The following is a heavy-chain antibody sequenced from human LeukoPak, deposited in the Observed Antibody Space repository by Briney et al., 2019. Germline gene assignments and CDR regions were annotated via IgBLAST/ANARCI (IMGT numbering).Heavy chain of an antibody. CDR2: IRYNGGS. J-gene: IGHJ4*02. Sequence: PSETLSLTCTVSAGSITNYFWTWVRQSPGKGLEWIGYIRYNGGSDSNPSLRSRVTISLDTWNNQFSLRLTSVTAEGTAVYYCAGGELAGTGYWGQGTLVTVSS. D-gene: IGHD6-19*01. CDR1: AGSITNYF. V-gene: IGHV4-59*03. CDR3: AGGELAGTGY.